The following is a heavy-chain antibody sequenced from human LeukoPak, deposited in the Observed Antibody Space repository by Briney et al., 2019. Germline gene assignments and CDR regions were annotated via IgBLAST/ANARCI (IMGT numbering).Heavy chain of an antibody. CDR3: ARHQAYYYDSSGYRYFDY. CDR1: GYSFTSYW. V-gene: IGHV5-51*01. J-gene: IGHJ4*02. CDR2: IYPGDSDT. Sequence: GESLKISCKGSGYSFTSYWIGWVRQMPGKGLEWMGIIYPGDSDTRCSPSFQGQVTISADKSISTAYLQWSSLKASDTAMYYCARHQAYYYDSSGYRYFDYWGQGTLVTVSS. D-gene: IGHD3-22*01.